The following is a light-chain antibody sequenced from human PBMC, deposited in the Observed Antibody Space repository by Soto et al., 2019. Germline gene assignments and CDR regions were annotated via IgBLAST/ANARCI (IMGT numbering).Light chain of an antibody. Sequence: EIVLTQSPGTLSLSPGERATLSCRASQSVSSSYLAWYQQKPGQAPMLLIYGASSRATGIPERFSGSGSGTDFTLTISRLVPEDFAIYYCQQYGTSTWTFGQGTKVEIK. V-gene: IGKV3-20*01. J-gene: IGKJ1*01. CDR3: QQYGTSTWT. CDR2: GAS. CDR1: QSVSSSY.